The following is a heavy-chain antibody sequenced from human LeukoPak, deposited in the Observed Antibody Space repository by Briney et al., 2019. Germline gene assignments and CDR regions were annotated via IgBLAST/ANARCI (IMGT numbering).Heavy chain of an antibody. CDR1: GFNFRNYD. CDR3: ARAYYFDTTGHDSDALDI. J-gene: IGHJ3*02. V-gene: IGHV3-33*01. D-gene: IGHD3-22*01. Sequence: GGSLRLSCAASGFNFRNYDVHWVRQAPGKGLEWVASIRSDANNKYYADSVKGRFTISRDNAKNTLFLQMNSLRAEDTAVYYCARAYYFDTTGHDSDALDIWGRGTMVTVSS. CDR2: IRSDANNK.